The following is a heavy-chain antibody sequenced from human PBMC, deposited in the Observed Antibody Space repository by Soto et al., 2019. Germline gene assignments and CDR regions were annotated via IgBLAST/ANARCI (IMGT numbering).Heavy chain of an antibody. CDR1: GYTFTYYA. J-gene: IGHJ4*02. CDR2: INAGYGNT. D-gene: IGHD3-10*01. CDR3: ARDRYYGSGTYNYFDY. Sequence: QVQLVQSGAEVKKPGASVKVSCKASGYTFTYYAIHWVRQAPGQRLEWMGWINAGYGNTKYSQNFQGRVTVTRDTSASTAYKELSSLRSEDTAVYYCARDRYYGSGTYNYFDYWGQGTLVTVSS. V-gene: IGHV1-3*01.